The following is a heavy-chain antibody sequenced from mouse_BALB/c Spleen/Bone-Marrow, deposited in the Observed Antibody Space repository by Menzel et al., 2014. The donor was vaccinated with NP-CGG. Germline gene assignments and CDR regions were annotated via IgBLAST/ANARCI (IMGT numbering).Heavy chain of an antibody. CDR2: IWSGGST. CDR3: VRKGSFGNYAMDY. J-gene: IGHJ4*01. Sequence: VMLVESGPGLVQPSQSLSITCTVSGFSLNSYGVHWVRQSPVKGLEWLGVIWSGGSTDYNAAFISRLSISKDNSKSQVFFKINSLQPNDTAIYYCVRKGSFGNYAMDYCGQGTSVTVSS. D-gene: IGHD1-1*02. V-gene: IGHV2-2*02. CDR1: GFSLNSYG.